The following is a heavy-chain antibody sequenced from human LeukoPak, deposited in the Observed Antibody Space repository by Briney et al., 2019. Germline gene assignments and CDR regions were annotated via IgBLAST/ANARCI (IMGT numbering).Heavy chain of an antibody. CDR3: ARDLWAQQSRRDYYYMDV. CDR2: INPNSDGT. D-gene: IGHD6-13*01. V-gene: IGHV1-2*02. J-gene: IGHJ6*03. CDR1: GYTFTGYY. Sequence: ASVKVSCKASGYTFTGYYMRWVRQAPGQGLEWMGWINPNSDGTNYAQKFQGRVTMTRDTSISTAYMELSRLRSDDTAVYYCARDLWAQQSRRDYYYMDVWGKGTTVTVSS.